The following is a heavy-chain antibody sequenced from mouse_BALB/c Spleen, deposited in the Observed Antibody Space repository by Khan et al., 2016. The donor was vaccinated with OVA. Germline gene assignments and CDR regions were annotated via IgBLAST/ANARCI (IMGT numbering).Heavy chain of an antibody. V-gene: IGHV5-6-5*01. Sequence: EVQLVESGGGLVKPGGSLKLSCAASGFTFSNYARSWVRQSPEKRLEWVASISSGDSTYYPASVKGRFTISRDNARNILYLQMSSLRSEDTAMYYCARDYWFAYWGQGTLVTVSA. CDR1: GFTFSNYA. CDR3: ARDYWFAY. CDR2: ISSGDST. J-gene: IGHJ3*01.